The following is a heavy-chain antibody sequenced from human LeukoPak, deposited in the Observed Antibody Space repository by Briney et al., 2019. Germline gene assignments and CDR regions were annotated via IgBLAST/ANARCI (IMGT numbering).Heavy chain of an antibody. V-gene: IGHV5-51*01. Sequence: GESLKISCKGSGYIFANYWIGWVRQMPGKGLDWMGIIYPGDSDIRYSPSFQGQVTISADKSISTAYLQWSSLKASDTAMYYCARPHIARMFHAFDIWGQGTMVTVSS. CDR3: ARPHIARMFHAFDI. CDR2: IYPGDSDI. D-gene: IGHD5-18*01. CDR1: GYIFANYW. J-gene: IGHJ3*02.